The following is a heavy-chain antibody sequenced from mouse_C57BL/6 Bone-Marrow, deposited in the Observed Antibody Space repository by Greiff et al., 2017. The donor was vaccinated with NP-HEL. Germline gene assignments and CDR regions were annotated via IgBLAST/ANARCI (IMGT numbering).Heavy chain of an antibody. J-gene: IGHJ3*01. CDR3: ARGNGVDSSGPWFAY. CDR2: INPSTGGT. V-gene: IGHV1-42*01. Sequence: VQLQQSGPELVKPGASVKISCKASGYSFTGYYMNWVKQSPEKSLEWIGEINPSTGGTTYNQKFKAKATLTVDKSSSTAYMQRKSLSAEDSAVYYCARGNGVDSSGPWFAYRGQGTLVTVSA. CDR1: GYSFTGYY. D-gene: IGHD3-2*02.